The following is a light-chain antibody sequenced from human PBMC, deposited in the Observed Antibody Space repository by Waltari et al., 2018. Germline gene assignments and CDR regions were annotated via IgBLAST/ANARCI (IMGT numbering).Light chain of an antibody. V-gene: IGKV3-15*01. CDR3: QHYNEHPLT. J-gene: IGKJ4*01. CDR1: QGVSTN. Sequence: EIVMTQSPATLSVSPGERATLSCRASQGVSTNLAWYQQKPGQAPRLLIFGASTRVTGIPARFSGSGSGTDFTLAISGLQSEDFALYYCQHYNEHPLTFGGGTKVEIK. CDR2: GAS.